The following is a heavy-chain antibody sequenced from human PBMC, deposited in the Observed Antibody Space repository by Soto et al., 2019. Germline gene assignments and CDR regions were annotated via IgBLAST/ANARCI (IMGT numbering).Heavy chain of an antibody. Sequence: QVHLVESGGAVVQPGRSLRLSCEASGFTFSSFGMHWVRQSQGEGLEWVGVIWHDGSIQLYADSLKGRFTISRDKSKNTLYLQMNSLRAEDAAVYYCARDRGTVEVPPAFSWFDPWGQGTLVTVSS. J-gene: IGHJ5*02. D-gene: IGHD2-2*01. CDR3: ARDRGTVEVPPAFSWFDP. V-gene: IGHV3-33*01. CDR2: IWHDGSIQ. CDR1: GFTFSSFG.